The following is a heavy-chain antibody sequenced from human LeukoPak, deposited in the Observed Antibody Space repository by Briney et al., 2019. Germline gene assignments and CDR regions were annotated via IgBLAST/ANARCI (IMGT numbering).Heavy chain of an antibody. Sequence: SETLSLTCTVSGGSISSYYWSWIRQPPGKGLEWVGYIYYSGSTNYNPSLKSRVTISVDTSKNQFSLKLSSVTAADTAVYYCARSGYSGYDPFDYWGQGTLVTVSS. CDR1: GGSISSYY. CDR2: IYYSGST. D-gene: IGHD5-12*01. CDR3: ARSGYSGYDPFDY. J-gene: IGHJ4*02. V-gene: IGHV4-59*01.